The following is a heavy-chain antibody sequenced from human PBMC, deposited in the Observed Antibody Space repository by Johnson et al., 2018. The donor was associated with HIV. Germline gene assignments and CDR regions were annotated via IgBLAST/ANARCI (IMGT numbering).Heavy chain of an antibody. CDR1: GFTFEDYG. CDR3: ARERISGNSGAGALDI. Sequence: MLLVESGGGVVRPGGSLRLSCAASGFTFEDYGMNWVRQAPGKGLEWVSGINWHGGSTGYADSVKGRFTISRDNAKNSLYLQMTRLRVEDTALYYCARERISGNSGAGALDIWGQGTMVTVSS. V-gene: IGHV3-20*04. D-gene: IGHD4-23*01. CDR2: INWHGGST. J-gene: IGHJ3*02.